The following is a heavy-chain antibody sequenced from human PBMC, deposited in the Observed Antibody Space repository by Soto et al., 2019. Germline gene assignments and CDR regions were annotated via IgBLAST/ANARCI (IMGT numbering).Heavy chain of an antibody. Sequence: GGSLRLSCAASGFTFSSYAMSWVRQAPGKGLEWVSAISGSGGSTYYADSVKGRFTISRDNSKNTLYLQMNSLRAEDTAVYYCAKDLRYSSSWPVDYWGQGTLVTAPQ. CDR1: GFTFSSYA. V-gene: IGHV3-23*01. J-gene: IGHJ4*02. D-gene: IGHD6-13*01. CDR2: ISGSGGST. CDR3: AKDLRYSSSWPVDY.